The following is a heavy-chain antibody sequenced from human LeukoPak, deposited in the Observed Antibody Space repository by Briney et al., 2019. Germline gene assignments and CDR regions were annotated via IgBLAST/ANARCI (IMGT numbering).Heavy chain of an antibody. V-gene: IGHV4-59*01. J-gene: IGHJ4*02. CDR3: ARYYDSTGSFDY. D-gene: IGHD3-22*01. Sequence: SETLSPTCTVTGGSISSYYWSWIRQPPGKGLECIGCIYYSGSTNYNPSLKGRVTVSVDTSKDQFSLRLSSVSAADTAVYYCARYYDSTGSFDYWGQGTLVTVSS. CDR1: GGSISSYY. CDR2: IYYSGST.